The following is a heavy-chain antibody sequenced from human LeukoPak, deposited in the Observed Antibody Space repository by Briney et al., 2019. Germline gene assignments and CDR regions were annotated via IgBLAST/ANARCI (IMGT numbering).Heavy chain of an antibody. CDR1: GGSISSCGYY. J-gene: IGHJ4*02. CDR2: IYYSGGT. D-gene: IGHD4-17*01. Sequence: PSQTLSLTCTVSGGSISSCGYYWSWIRQHPGKGLEWIGYIYYSGGTYYNPSLKSRVTISVDTSKNQFSLKLSSVTAADTAVYYCARAEGYGDYRLDYWGQGTLVTVSS. V-gene: IGHV4-31*03. CDR3: ARAEGYGDYRLDY.